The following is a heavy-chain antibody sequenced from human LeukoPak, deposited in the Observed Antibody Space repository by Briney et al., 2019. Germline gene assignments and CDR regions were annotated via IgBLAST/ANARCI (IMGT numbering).Heavy chain of an antibody. D-gene: IGHD3/OR15-3a*01. CDR2: IRSKAYGGTT. J-gene: IGHJ6*02. CDR1: GFTFGDYA. V-gene: IGHV3-49*04. CDR3: TRLDWGSTIGMDV. Sequence: GGSLRLPCTASGFTFGDYAMSWVRQAPGKGLEWVGFIRSKAYGGTTEYAASVKGRFTISRDDSKSIAYLQMNSLKTEDTAVYYCTRLDWGSTIGMDVWGQGTTVTVSS.